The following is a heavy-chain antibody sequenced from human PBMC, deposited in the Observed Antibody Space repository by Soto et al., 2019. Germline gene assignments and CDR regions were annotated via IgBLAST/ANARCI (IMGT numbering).Heavy chain of an antibody. D-gene: IGHD3-22*01. Sequence: QVQLVQSGAEVKKPGSSVKVSCKASGGTFSDYGINWVRQAPGQGLEWMGGFIPIFGRANYAQKFQGRVTPTAEESTSTASMELSSLKTEDTAAYYCARGSDHYNSSRLRTSFDPWGQETLVTVSS. CDR2: FIPIFGRA. J-gene: IGHJ5*02. V-gene: IGHV1-69*01. CDR1: GGTFSDYG. CDR3: ARGSDHYNSSRLRTSFDP.